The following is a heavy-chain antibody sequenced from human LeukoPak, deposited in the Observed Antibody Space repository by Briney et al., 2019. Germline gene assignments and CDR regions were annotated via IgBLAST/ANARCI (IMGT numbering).Heavy chain of an antibody. Sequence: PSGGSLRLSCAASGFTFSSYGMHWVRQAPGKGLEWVSGISGSGASTYYADSVKGRLTISRDNSKNALYLQMNSLRADDTAVYYCAKMVRGIIISYFDYWGQGTLVTVSS. V-gene: IGHV3-23*01. D-gene: IGHD3-10*01. CDR1: GFTFSSYG. CDR2: ISGSGAST. J-gene: IGHJ4*02. CDR3: AKMVRGIIISYFDY.